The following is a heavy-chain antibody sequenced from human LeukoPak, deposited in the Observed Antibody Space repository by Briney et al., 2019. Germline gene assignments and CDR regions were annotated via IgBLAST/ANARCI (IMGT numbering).Heavy chain of an antibody. CDR2: ISGSGSTI. Sequence: GGSLTLSCAASGFTFSNYARNWVRQAPGKGLEGVSYISGSGSTIYYADSVKGRFTISRDNAKNSLYLQMNSLRGEDTAVYYCARSLSWSYFGVDVWGPGTTVTVSS. CDR1: GFTFSNYA. CDR3: ARSLSWSYFGVDV. J-gene: IGHJ6*02. D-gene: IGHD3-3*01. V-gene: IGHV3-48*03.